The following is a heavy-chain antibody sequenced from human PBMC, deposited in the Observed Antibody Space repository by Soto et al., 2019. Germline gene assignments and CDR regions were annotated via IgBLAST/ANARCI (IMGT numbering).Heavy chain of an antibody. CDR3: TTDAFDGPSNLPQT. V-gene: IGHV3-15*01. J-gene: IGHJ5*02. CDR2: IKSKTDGGTT. CDR1: GVHFRNAG. Sequence: GGSLSLSCAASGVHFRNAGMSWVRQAPGKGLEWVGRIKSKTDGGTTDYAAPVKGRFTISRDDSKNTLYLQMNSLKTEDTAVYYCTTDAFDGPSNLPQTCGQGTLVTVSS.